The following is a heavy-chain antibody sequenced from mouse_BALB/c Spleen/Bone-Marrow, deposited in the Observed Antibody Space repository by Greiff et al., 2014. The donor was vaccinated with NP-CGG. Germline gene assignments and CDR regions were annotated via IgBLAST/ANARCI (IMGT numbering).Heavy chain of an antibody. CDR2: INPDSSRI. D-gene: IGHD2-1*01. J-gene: IGHJ4*01. Sequence: VQLKESGGGLVQPGGSLKLSCAASGFAFSRYWMSWVRQAPGKGLEWIGEINPDSSRINYTPSLKDKFIITRDNAKNTLYLQMNKVRSDDTAHYYCARRCNFSPYYAIDYWGQGTSVTVSS. CDR3: ARRCNFSPYYAIDY. V-gene: IGHV4-1*02. CDR1: GFAFSRYW.